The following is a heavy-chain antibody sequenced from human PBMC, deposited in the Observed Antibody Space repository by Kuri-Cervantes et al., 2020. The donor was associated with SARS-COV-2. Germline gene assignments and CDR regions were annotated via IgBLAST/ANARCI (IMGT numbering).Heavy chain of an antibody. J-gene: IGHJ5*02. CDR1: GFTFSGHW. V-gene: IGHV3-74*01. Sequence: GESLKISCAASGFTFSGHWIHWVRQAPGKGLVWVSRINPDGSYTNNADSVKGRFTLSRDNAKNMLFLQMNSLRAEDTAVYYCARATRAYYYDSSGYRPFDPWGQGTLVTVSS. D-gene: IGHD3-22*01. CDR2: INPDGSYT. CDR3: ARATRAYYYDSSGYRPFDP.